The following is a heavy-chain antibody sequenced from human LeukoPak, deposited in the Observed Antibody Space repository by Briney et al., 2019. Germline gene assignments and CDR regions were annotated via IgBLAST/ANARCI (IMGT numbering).Heavy chain of an antibody. Sequence: PGRSLRLSCAASGFTFSSYAMHWVRQAPGKGLEWVAVISYDGSNKYYADSVKGRFTISRDNSKNTLYLQMNSLRAEDTAVYYCARGGAVPSSGYTNYFDYWVQGTLVTASS. CDR3: ARGGAVPSSGYTNYFDY. V-gene: IGHV3-30-3*01. CDR1: GFTFSSYA. D-gene: IGHD3-22*01. CDR2: ISYDGSNK. J-gene: IGHJ4*02.